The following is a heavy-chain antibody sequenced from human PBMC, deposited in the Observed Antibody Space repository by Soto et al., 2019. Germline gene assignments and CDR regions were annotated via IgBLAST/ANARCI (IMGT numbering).Heavy chain of an antibody. CDR1: GFTFSSYA. CDR3: ANLGRYLEWLSRPYYYGMDV. V-gene: IGHV3-23*01. D-gene: IGHD3-3*01. CDR2: ISGSGGST. J-gene: IGHJ6*02. Sequence: LRLSCAASGFTFSSYAMSWVRQAPGKGLEWVSAISGSGGSTYYADSVKGRFTISRDNSKNTLYLQMNSLRAEDTAVYYCANLGRYLEWLSRPYYYGMDVWGQGTTVTVSS.